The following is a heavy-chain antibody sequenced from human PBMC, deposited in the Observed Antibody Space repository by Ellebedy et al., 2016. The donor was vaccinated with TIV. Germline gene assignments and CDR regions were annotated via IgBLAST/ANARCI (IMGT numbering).Heavy chain of an antibody. CDR1: GFTFGDYA. D-gene: IGHD3-22*01. Sequence: GESLKISCTASGFTFGDYAMSWFRQAPGKGLEWVGFIRSKAYGGTREYAASVKGRFTISRDDSKSIAYLQMNSLKTEDTAVYYCTRDRDSSDYYYYGMDVWGQGTTVTVSS. J-gene: IGHJ6*02. V-gene: IGHV3-49*03. CDR3: TRDRDSSDYYYYGMDV. CDR2: IRSKAYGGTR.